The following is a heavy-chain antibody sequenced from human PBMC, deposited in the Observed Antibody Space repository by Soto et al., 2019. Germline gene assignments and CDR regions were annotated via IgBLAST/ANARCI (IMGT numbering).Heavy chain of an antibody. CDR3: AKEDGSGSYVDN. CDR2: MNGNGGTT. J-gene: IGHJ4*02. D-gene: IGHD3-10*01. Sequence: EVQLLESGGGLVQPGGSRRLSCAASGFTFSTYAMSWVRQAPGKGLEWVSAMNGNGGTTFYEDSVKGRFTISRDKSKNTLYLQMTRLRAEDTAAYDCAKEDGSGSYVDNWGQGTLVTVSS. V-gene: IGHV3-23*01. CDR1: GFTFSTYA.